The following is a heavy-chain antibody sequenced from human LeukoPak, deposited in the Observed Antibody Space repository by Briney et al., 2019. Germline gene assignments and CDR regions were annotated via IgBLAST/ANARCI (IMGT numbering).Heavy chain of an antibody. CDR1: GGTFSSYA. V-gene: IGHV1-69*13. CDR3: ARGPAPDSSGYQYYFDY. Sequence: ASVKVSCKASGGTFSSYAISWVQQAPGQGLEWMGGIISIFGTANYAQKFQGRVTITADESTSTAYMELSSLRSEDTAVYYCARGPAPDSSGYQYYFDYWGQGTLVTVSS. J-gene: IGHJ4*02. CDR2: IISIFGTA. D-gene: IGHD3-22*01.